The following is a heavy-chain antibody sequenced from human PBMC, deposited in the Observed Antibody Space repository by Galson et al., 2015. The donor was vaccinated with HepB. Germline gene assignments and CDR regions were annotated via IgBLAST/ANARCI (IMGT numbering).Heavy chain of an antibody. Sequence: SVKVSCKASGYNFTSYGISWVRQAPGQGLEWLGWISAYNGNTDYAQKFQGRVTMTTDTSTTTAYMELGNLRSDDTAVYYCARAYSTSVPPFDYWGRGTLVSVSS. J-gene: IGHJ4*02. V-gene: IGHV1-18*04. CDR3: ARAYSTSVPPFDY. D-gene: IGHD2-15*01. CDR2: ISAYNGNT. CDR1: GYNFTSYG.